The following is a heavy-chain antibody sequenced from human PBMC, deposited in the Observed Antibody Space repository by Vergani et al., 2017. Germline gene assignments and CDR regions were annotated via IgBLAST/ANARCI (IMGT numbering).Heavy chain of an antibody. CDR2: IDHSGST. D-gene: IGHD5-24*01. CDR3: AKALKMATILNDAFDI. Sequence: QVQLQQWGAGLLKPSETLSLTCAVYGGSFSGYYWSWIRQPPGKGLEWIGEIDHSGSTNYNPSRKSRVTISVDTSKNQFSLKLSSVTAADTAVYYCAKALKMATILNDAFDIWGQGTMVTVSS. V-gene: IGHV4-34*01. J-gene: IGHJ3*02. CDR1: GGSFSGYY.